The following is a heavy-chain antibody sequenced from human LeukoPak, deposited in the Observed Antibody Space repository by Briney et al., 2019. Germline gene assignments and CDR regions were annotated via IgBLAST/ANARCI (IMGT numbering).Heavy chain of an antibody. J-gene: IGHJ5*02. Sequence: GASVKVSCKASGGTFSSYAISWVRQAPGQGLEWMGRIIPIFGIANYAQKFQGRVTMTRDTSTSTVYMELSSLRSEDTAVYYCARDHGYDSSGYHNWFDPWGQGTLVTVSS. CDR2: IIPIFGIA. V-gene: IGHV1-69*04. D-gene: IGHD3-22*01. CDR3: ARDHGYDSSGYHNWFDP. CDR1: GGTFSSYA.